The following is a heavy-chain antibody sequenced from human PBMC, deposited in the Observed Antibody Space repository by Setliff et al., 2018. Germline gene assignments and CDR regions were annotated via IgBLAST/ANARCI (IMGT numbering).Heavy chain of an antibody. J-gene: IGHJ6*03. CDR3: AREQWLDPPGYYYMDV. D-gene: IGHD6-19*01. V-gene: IGHV4-4*07. CDR2: IYIGGSA. Sequence: SETLSLTCTVSGGSISSYYWSWIRQPAGKGLEWIGHIYIGGSANYNSSLKSRVTMSIDTSKNQFSRKLNSVTAADMAVYYCAREQWLDPPGYYYMDVWDKGTTVTVSS. CDR1: GGSISSYY.